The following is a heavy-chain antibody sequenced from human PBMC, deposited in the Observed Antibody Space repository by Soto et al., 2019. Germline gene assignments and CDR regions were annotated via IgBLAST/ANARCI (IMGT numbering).Heavy chain of an antibody. D-gene: IGHD2-2*01. CDR2: IGTAGDT. J-gene: IGHJ3*02. Sequence: GGSLRLSCAASGFTFDDYAMYWVRQAPWKRLEWVSRIGTAGDTYYPDSVKGRFTISRENAKNSLYLQMNSLRAGDTAVYYCARVGLPYCRSTSCYAFDIWGQGTMVTVSS. CDR3: ARVGLPYCRSTSCYAFDI. CDR1: GFTFDDYA. V-gene: IGHV3-13*04.